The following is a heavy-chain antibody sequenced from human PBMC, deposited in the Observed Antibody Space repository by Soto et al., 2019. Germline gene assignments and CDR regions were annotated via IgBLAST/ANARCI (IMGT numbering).Heavy chain of an antibody. V-gene: IGHV5-51*01. CDR3: ARGGIIGTPPHY. Sequence: PGESLKISCQGSGYNFGAYWIGWVRQMPGKGLEWMGIIFPGDSDTRYRPSFQGQVTISVDRSINTAYLQWSSLKASDTAMYFCARGGIIGTPPHYWAQGTQVTVSS. CDR2: IFPGDSDT. D-gene: IGHD1-7*01. J-gene: IGHJ4*01. CDR1: GYNFGAYW.